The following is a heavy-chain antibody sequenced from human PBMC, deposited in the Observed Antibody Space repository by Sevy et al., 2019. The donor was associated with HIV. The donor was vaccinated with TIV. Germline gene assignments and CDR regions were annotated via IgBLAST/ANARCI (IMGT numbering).Heavy chain of an antibody. CDR3: AKSYFGSGTSYGMDL. CDR2: IRLDGSEK. D-gene: IGHD3-10*01. J-gene: IGHJ6*02. Sequence: RGSLRLSCAVSGFTFRNFWMSWVRQAPGKGLEWVANIRLDGSEKYYVDSVRGRFTISRDNAKNSLFLQLNSLRADDTAIYYCAKSYFGSGTSYGMDLWGRGTTVTVSS. CDR1: GFTFRNFW. V-gene: IGHV3-7*01.